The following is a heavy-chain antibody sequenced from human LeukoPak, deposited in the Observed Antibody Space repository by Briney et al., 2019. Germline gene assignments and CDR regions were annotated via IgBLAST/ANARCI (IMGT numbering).Heavy chain of an antibody. CDR1: GFTFRDYN. Sequence: GGSLRLSCAASGFTFRDYNINWFRQAPGRGLEWVGFIRSKADGGTTEYAASVKGRFTISRDDSKNVAYLQINNLRAEDTALYYCARDDRPSGHDFDYWGQGTLVTVSS. D-gene: IGHD6-6*01. J-gene: IGHJ4*02. V-gene: IGHV3-49*03. CDR3: ARDDRPSGHDFDY. CDR2: IRSKADGGTT.